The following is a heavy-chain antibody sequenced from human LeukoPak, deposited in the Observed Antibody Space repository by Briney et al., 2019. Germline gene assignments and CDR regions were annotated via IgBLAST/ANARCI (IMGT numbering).Heavy chain of an antibody. D-gene: IGHD3-3*01. V-gene: IGHV4-38-2*02. Sequence: SETLSLTCTVSGGSIRGNYWSWIRQPPGKGLEWIGSIYHSGSTYYNPSLKSRVTISVDTSKNQFSLKLSSVTAADTAVYYCARGELRSAYFDYWGQGTLVTVSS. CDR2: IYHSGST. J-gene: IGHJ4*02. CDR3: ARGELRSAYFDY. CDR1: GGSIRGNY.